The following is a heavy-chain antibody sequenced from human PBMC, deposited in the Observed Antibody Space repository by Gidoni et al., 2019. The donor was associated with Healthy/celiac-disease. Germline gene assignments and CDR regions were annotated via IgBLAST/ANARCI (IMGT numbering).Heavy chain of an antibody. CDR3: ARLYLRGAFDI. D-gene: IGHD2-21*01. CDR2: ISSSSSDI. Sequence: EVQLVESGGGVVEPGGSLRLSCAACGFTFSSYSMNWVRQAPGKGREWVSSISSSSSDIYYADSVKGRCTISRDNAKNSLYLKMNSLRAEDTAVYYCARLYLRGAFDIWGQGTMVTVSS. CDR1: GFTFSSYS. J-gene: IGHJ3*02. V-gene: IGHV3-21*01.